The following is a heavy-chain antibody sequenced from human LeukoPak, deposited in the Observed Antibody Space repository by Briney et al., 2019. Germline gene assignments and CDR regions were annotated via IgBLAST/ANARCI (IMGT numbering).Heavy chain of an antibody. D-gene: IGHD4-17*01. V-gene: IGHV4-31*03. J-gene: IGHJ4*02. CDR2: IYYSGST. CDR3: ARVYGGYFDY. Sequence: SQTLSLTCTVSGGSISSGGYYWSWIRQHPGKGLEWIGYIYYSGSTYYNPPLKSRVTISVDTSKNQFSLKLSSVTAADTAVYYCARVYGGYFDYWGQGTLVTVSS. CDR1: GGSISSGGYY.